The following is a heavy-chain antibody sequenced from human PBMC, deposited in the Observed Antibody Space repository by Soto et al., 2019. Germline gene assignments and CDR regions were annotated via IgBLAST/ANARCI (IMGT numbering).Heavy chain of an antibody. CDR2: INHSGST. CDR3: ARGRGYYYYYMDV. Sequence: LSLTCAVYGGSFSGYYWSWIRQPPGKGLEWIGEINHSGSTNYNPSLKSRVTISVDTSKNQFSLKLSSVTAADTAVYYCARGRGYYYYYMDVWGKGTTVTVSS. D-gene: IGHD3-10*01. V-gene: IGHV4-34*01. J-gene: IGHJ6*03. CDR1: GGSFSGYY.